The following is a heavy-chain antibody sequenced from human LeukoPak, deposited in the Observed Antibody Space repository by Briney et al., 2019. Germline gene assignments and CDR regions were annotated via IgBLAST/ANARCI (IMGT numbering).Heavy chain of an antibody. CDR1: GGSISSGGYY. D-gene: IGHD3-10*01. J-gene: IGHJ6*02. CDR2: IYYSGST. Sequence: PSETLFLTCTVSGGSISSGGYYWSWIRQHPGKGLEWIGYIYYSGSTYYNPSLKSRVTISVDTSKNQFSLKLSSVTAADTAVYYCARAPRDYYYGMDVWGQGTTVTVSS. CDR3: ARAPRDYYYGMDV. V-gene: IGHV4-31*03.